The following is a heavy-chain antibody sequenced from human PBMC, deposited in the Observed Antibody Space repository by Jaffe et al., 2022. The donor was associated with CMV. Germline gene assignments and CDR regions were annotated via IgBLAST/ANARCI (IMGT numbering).Heavy chain of an antibody. J-gene: IGHJ6*02. CDR2: INHSGST. V-gene: IGHV4-34*01. D-gene: IGHD2-21*01. CDR3: ARGRTGIVGYYYYYGMDV. CDR1: GGSFSGYY. Sequence: QVQLQQWGAGLLKPSETLSLTCAVYGGSFSGYYWSWIRQPPGKGLEWIGEINHSGSTNYNPSLKSRVTISVDTSKNQFSLKLSSVTAADTAVYYCARGRTGIVGYYYYYGMDVWGQGTTVTVSS.